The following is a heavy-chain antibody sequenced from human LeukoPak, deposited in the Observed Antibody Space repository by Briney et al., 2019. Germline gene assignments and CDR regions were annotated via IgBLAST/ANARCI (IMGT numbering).Heavy chain of an antibody. Sequence: GASVKVSRKVSGYTLTELSMHWVRQAPGKGLEWMGGFGPEDGETIYAQKFQGRVTMTEDISTDTAYMELSSLRSEDTAVYYCATALYGSGSYRLTPGYYYYGMDVWGQGTTVTVSS. D-gene: IGHD3-10*01. V-gene: IGHV1-24*01. CDR2: FGPEDGET. J-gene: IGHJ6*02. CDR3: ATALYGSGSYRLTPGYYYYGMDV. CDR1: GYTLTELS.